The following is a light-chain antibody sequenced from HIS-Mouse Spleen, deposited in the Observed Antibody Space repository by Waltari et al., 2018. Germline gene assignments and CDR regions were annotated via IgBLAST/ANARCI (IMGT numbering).Light chain of an antibody. J-gene: IGLJ3*02. CDR1: NIGSKS. Sequence: SYVLTQPPSVSVAPGKTARITCGGNNIGSKSVHWYQQKPGQAPVLVVYDDSDRPSGITERFSGSNSGNTATLTISRVEAGDEADYYCQVWDSSSDPNWVFGGGTKLTVL. V-gene: IGLV3-21*03. CDR2: DDS. CDR3: QVWDSSSDPNWV.